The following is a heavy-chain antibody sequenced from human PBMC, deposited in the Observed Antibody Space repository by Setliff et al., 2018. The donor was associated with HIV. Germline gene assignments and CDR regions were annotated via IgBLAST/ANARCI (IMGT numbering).Heavy chain of an antibody. D-gene: IGHD3-3*01. J-gene: IGHJ4*02. V-gene: IGHV4-59*11. CDR3: ARDVAPPLAGDVWSGNGL. CDR1: GGSIRSHY. CDR2: VYYRAKTGATT. Sequence: SETLSLTCSVSGGSIRSHYWSWIRQAPGKGLQWIGNVYYRAKTGATTDHNPSLRSRISISLDVSKNQLSLRLRPVTAADTAIYYCARDVAPPLAGDVWSGNGLWGQGTQVTVSS.